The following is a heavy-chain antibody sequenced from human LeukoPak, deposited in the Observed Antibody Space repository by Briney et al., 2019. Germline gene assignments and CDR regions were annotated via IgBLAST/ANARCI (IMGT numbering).Heavy chain of an antibody. Sequence: SETLSLTCTVSGGSLSSYYWSWIWQPPGKGLEWIGYIYYSGSTNYNPSLKSRVTISVDTSKNQFSLKLSSVTAADTAVYYCARDRSKYYGMDVWGQGTTVTVSS. CDR3: ARDRSKYYGMDV. CDR2: IYYSGST. CDR1: GGSLSSYY. V-gene: IGHV4-59*01. J-gene: IGHJ6*02.